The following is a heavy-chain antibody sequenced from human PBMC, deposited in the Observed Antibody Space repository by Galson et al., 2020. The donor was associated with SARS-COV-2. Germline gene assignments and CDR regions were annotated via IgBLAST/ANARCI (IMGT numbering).Heavy chain of an antibody. V-gene: IGHV1-18*04. CDR1: GYTFTSYG. J-gene: IGHJ6*02. CDR2: ISAYNGNT. D-gene: IGHD3-10*01. Sequence: ASVKVSCKASGYTFTSYGISWVRQAPGQGLEWMGWISAYNGNTNYAQKLQGRVTMTTDTSTSTAYMELRSLRSDDTAVYYCARDPLLLLGYYYYYGMDVWGQGTTVTVSS. CDR3: ARDPLLLLGYYYYYGMDV.